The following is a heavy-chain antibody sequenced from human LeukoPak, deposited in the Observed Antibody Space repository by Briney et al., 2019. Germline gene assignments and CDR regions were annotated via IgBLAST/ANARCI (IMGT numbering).Heavy chain of an antibody. V-gene: IGHV3-7*01. D-gene: IGHD4-17*01. J-gene: IGHJ3*02. CDR2: VNQGGTEK. Sequence: PGGSLRLSCAASGFIFSSQWMGWVRQAPGKGLEWVANVNQGGTEKFYVASVKGRFSISRDNAENSLYLQMNSLRAEDTAVYYCVRARAPVTRISSFDIWGQGTMVTVSS. CDR1: GFIFSSQW. CDR3: VRARAPVTRISSFDI.